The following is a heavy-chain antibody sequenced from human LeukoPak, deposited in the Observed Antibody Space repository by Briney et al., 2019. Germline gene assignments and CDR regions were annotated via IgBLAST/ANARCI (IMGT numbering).Heavy chain of an antibody. V-gene: IGHV4-59*01. CDR2: IYYSGST. Sequence: TPSETLSLTCTVSGGSISSYYWSWIRQPPGKGLEWIGYIYYSGSTNYNPSLKSRVTISVDTSKNQFSLKLSSVTAADTAVYYCARELMDIVVVPAAKGAFDIWGQGTMVTVSS. J-gene: IGHJ3*02. CDR1: GGSISSYY. D-gene: IGHD2-2*03. CDR3: ARELMDIVVVPAAKGAFDI.